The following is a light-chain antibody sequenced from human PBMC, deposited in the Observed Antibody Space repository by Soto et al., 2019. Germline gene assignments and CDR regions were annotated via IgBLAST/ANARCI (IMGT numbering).Light chain of an antibody. CDR1: TSNFGGNS. Sequence: QAVVTQPPSASGTPGQRVIISCSGSTSNFGGNSANWYQQFPGTAPKVLIYSTNQRPSGVPDRFSGSKSGTSASLAISGLQAEDEADYYCAAWDDSLNGWVFGGGTKVTV. V-gene: IGLV1-44*01. CDR2: STN. CDR3: AAWDDSLNGWV. J-gene: IGLJ3*02.